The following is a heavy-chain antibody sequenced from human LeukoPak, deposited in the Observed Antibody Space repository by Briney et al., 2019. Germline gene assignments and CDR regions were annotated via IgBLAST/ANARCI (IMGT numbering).Heavy chain of an antibody. J-gene: IGHJ4*02. Sequence: GGSLRLSCAASGFTFSNAWMNWVRQAPGKGLEWVGRIISKTDGGTTDYAAPVKGRFTISRDDSKNTLYLQMNSLKTEDTAVYYCTTDQTEQWLGNYFDYWGQGTLVTVSS. V-gene: IGHV3-15*07. D-gene: IGHD6-19*01. CDR1: GFTFSNAW. CDR3: TTDQTEQWLGNYFDY. CDR2: IISKTDGGTT.